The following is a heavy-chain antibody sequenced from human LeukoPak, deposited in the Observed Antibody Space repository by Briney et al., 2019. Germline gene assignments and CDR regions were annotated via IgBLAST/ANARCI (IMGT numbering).Heavy chain of an antibody. Sequence: GRSLRLSCAAPGFTFDDYAMHWVRQAPGKGLEWVSGISWNSGSIGYADSVRGRFTISRDNAKNSLYLQMNSLRPEDTALYYCAKDIYSSNWYYFDSWGQGTLVTVSS. J-gene: IGHJ4*02. CDR2: ISWNSGSI. CDR3: AKDIYSSNWYYFDS. D-gene: IGHD6-13*01. CDR1: GFTFDDYA. V-gene: IGHV3-9*01.